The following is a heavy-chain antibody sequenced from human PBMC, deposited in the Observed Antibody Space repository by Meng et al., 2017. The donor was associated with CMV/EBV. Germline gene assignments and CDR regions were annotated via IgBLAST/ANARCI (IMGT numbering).Heavy chain of an antibody. V-gene: IGHV1-46*01. CDR3: ARDQGDSSSSPEDHYYGMDV. Sequence: ASVKVSCKASGDTFTSYYMHWVRQAPGQGLEWMGIINPSGGSTSYAQKFQGRVTMTRDTSTSTVYMELSSLRSEDTAVYYCARDQGDSSSSPEDHYYGMDVWGQGTTVTVSS. J-gene: IGHJ6*02. CDR1: GDTFTSYY. CDR2: INPSGGST. D-gene: IGHD6-6*01.